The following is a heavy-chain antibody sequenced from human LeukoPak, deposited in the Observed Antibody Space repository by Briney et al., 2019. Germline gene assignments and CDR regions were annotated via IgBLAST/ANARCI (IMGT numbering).Heavy chain of an antibody. Sequence: GGSLRLSCEASGFTFSDSWMHWVRQAPGKGLMWVSRIKTDGSDTGYADSMKGRFTISRDNAKNTLYLQMNSLRADDTAVYYCARDHYYGQVDYWGQGTLVTVSS. CDR3: ARDHYYGQVDY. V-gene: IGHV3-74*01. J-gene: IGHJ4*02. D-gene: IGHD3-10*01. CDR1: GFTFSDSW. CDR2: IKTDGSDT.